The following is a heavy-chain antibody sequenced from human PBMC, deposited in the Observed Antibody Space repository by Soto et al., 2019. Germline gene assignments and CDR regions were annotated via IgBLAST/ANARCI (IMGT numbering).Heavy chain of an antibody. V-gene: IGHV4-30-4*08. CDR3: ARVPSPFDYYYAMDV. J-gene: IGHJ6*02. D-gene: IGHD3-16*01. Sequence: SDTPYLTSNFSSDSTSGGNIHWSQICQPPGKGLEWIGYIFSSGTTYYNPSLKSRLTMSIDASQNQFSLKLNSLTDADTAVYFCARVPSPFDYYYAMDVWGQGTKVT. CDR2: IFSSGTT. CDR1: SDSTSGGNIH.